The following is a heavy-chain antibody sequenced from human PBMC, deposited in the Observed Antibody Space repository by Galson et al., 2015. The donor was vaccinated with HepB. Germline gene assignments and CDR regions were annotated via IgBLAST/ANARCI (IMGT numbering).Heavy chain of an antibody. V-gene: IGHV3-23*01. CDR1: GFTFSSYA. J-gene: IGHJ3*02. CDR2: ISGSGGST. Sequence: SLRLSCAASGFTFSSYAMSWVRQAPGKGLEWVSAISGSGGSTYYADSVKGRFTISRDNSKNTLYLQMNSLRAEDTAVYYCAKDTPVSYCGGDCYYPGADAFDIWGQGTMVTVSS. CDR3: AKDTPVSYCGGDCYYPGADAFDI. D-gene: IGHD2-21*02.